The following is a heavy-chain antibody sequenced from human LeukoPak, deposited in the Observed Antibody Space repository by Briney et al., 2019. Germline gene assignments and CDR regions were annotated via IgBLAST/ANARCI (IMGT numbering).Heavy chain of an antibody. D-gene: IGHD3-3*01. CDR2: INHSGST. J-gene: IGHJ6*02. CDR3: ARGLGYDFWSGPYYYCGMDV. Sequence: PSETLSLTCAVYGGSFSGYYWSWIRQPPGKGLEWIGEINHSGSTNYNPSLKSRVTISVDTSKNQFSLKLSSVTAADTAVYYCARGLGYDFWSGPYYYCGMDVWGQGTTVTVSS. CDR1: GGSFSGYY. V-gene: IGHV4-34*01.